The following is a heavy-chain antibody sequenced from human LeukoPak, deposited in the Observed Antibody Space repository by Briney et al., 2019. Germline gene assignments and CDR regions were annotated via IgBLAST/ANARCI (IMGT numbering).Heavy chain of an antibody. J-gene: IGHJ4*02. Sequence: GGSLRLSCAASGFTFNTYGMSWVRQAPGKGLEWVSAISGSGGSTYYADSVKGRFTISRDNSKNTLYLQMNSLRAEDTAVYYCAKGHAGPPPYYFDYWGQGTLVTVSS. CDR2: ISGSGGST. CDR1: GFTFNTYG. V-gene: IGHV3-23*01. CDR3: AKGHAGPPPYYFDY.